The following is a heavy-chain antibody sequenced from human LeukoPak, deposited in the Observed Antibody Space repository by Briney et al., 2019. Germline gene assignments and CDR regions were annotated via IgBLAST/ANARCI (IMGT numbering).Heavy chain of an antibody. Sequence: SVKVSCKASGYTFTSYGISWVRQAPGQGLEWMGGIIPIFGTANYAQKFQGRVTITADESTSTAYMELSSLRSEDTAVYYCATEGHDYGDHPFDYWGQGTLVTVSS. CDR3: ATEGHDYGDHPFDY. V-gene: IGHV1-69*13. J-gene: IGHJ4*02. CDR2: IIPIFGTA. D-gene: IGHD4-17*01. CDR1: GYTFTSYG.